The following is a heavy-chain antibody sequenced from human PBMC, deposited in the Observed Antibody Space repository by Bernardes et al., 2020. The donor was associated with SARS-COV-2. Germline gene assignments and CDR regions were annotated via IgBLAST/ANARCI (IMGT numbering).Heavy chain of an antibody. V-gene: IGHV3-48*02. CDR2: ISSTSSSM. J-gene: IGHJ4*02. CDR3: ARDGALKVNKPTGFDS. D-gene: IGHD1-26*01. CDR1: GFSFSRYS. Sequence: GGSLRLSCEASGFSFSRYSMHWVRQAPGKGLVWLSYISSTSSSMLYADSVKGRFTISRDNTKNSLYLQMNSLSDEDTAVYYCARDGALKVNKPTGFDSWGQGTLVTVSS.